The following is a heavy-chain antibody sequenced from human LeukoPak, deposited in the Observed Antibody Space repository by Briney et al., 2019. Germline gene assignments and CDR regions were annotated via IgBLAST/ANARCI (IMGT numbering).Heavy chain of an antibody. CDR2: INPSGGST. V-gene: IGHV1-46*01. CDR1: GYIFTSHY. J-gene: IGHJ1*01. CDR3: ARRSGYSYFQH. D-gene: IGHD3-3*01. Sequence: PVASVKVSCKASGYIFTSHYMHWVRQAPGQGLEWMGMINPSGGSTSYAQKFQGRVTMTRDTSTSTVYLELSSLRSEDTAVYYCARRSGYSYFQHWGQGTLVTVSS.